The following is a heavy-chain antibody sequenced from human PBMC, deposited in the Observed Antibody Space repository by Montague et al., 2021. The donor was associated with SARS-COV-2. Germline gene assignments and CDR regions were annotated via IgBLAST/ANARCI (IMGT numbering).Heavy chain of an antibody. CDR2: IHYRGTT. J-gene: IGHJ4*02. Sequence: SETRSLTCTVSNGSISGHYWTWIRQFPRGGLVWRADIHYRGTTDNNPPPKRRPTLTVDTSKCQFSLTLTSLTAADTAIYYCARRGGSGRYLAFDYWGQGTLVTVSS. D-gene: IGHD3-10*01. CDR3: ARRGGSGRYLAFDY. CDR1: NGSISGHY. V-gene: IGHV4-59*08.